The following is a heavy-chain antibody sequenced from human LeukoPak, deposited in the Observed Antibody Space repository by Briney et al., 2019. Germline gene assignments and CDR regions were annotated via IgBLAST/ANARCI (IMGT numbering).Heavy chain of an antibody. CDR1: GGSISSYY. CDR3: ASNYGGNSGAFDY. Sequence: PSETLSLTCTVSGGSISSYYWSWIRQPPGKGLEWIGYIYYSGSTNYNPSLKSRVTISVDTSKNQFSLKLSSVTAADTAVYYCASNYGGNSGAFDYWGQGTLVTVSS. D-gene: IGHD4-23*01. CDR2: IYYSGST. J-gene: IGHJ4*02. V-gene: IGHV4-59*12.